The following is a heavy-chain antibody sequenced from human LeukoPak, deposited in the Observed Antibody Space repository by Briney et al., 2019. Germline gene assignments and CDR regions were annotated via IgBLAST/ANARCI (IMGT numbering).Heavy chain of an antibody. V-gene: IGHV3-48*01. CDR2: ISSGSSTT. CDR3: ASEEGRYYGMGV. CDR1: GFTFSSYA. Sequence: GGSLRLSCAASGFTFSSYAMNWVRRAPGKGLEGVSYISSGSSTTYYADSVKGRFTISRDNAENSLYLQMNSLRAEDTAVYYCASEEGRYYGMGVWGQGTTVTVSS. J-gene: IGHJ6*02.